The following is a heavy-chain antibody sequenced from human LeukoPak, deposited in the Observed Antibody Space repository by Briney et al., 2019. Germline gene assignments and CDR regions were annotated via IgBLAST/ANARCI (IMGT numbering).Heavy chain of an antibody. J-gene: IGHJ3*02. Sequence: PGGPLRLSCAASGFTLSSYWMHWVRQAPGKGLVWVSRVIRDGSSTVYADSVKGRFTISRDNAKNTLYLQMNSLRAEDTAVYYCARVESGAVAGTGDVFDIWGQGTLVTVSS. D-gene: IGHD6-19*01. CDR3: ARVESGAVAGTGDVFDI. CDR1: GFTLSSYW. CDR2: VIRDGSST. V-gene: IGHV3-74*01.